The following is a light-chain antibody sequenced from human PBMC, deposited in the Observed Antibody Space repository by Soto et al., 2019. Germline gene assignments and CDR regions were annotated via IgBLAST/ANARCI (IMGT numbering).Light chain of an antibody. V-gene: IGKV2D-29*01. CDR2: EVF. Sequence: DIGMTQSPLSLSVTPGQPASISCKSSQSLLYVDGKTYLYWYLQKSGQPPQLLIYEVFNRISGVPDRFSGSGSGTDFTLNISRVEAEDVGIYYCMQGIQLPRTFGQGTKVEIK. J-gene: IGKJ1*01. CDR3: MQGIQLPRT. CDR1: QSLLYVDGKTY.